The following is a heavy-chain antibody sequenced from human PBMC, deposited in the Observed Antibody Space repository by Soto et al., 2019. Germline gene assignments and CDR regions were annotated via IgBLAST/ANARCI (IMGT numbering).Heavy chain of an antibody. CDR2: IYYSGTT. CDR3: ASYQQSYAFDI. D-gene: IGHD2-2*01. Sequence: PSETLSLTCAVSGGSISSSNSWSWIRQHPGKGLEWIGYIYYSGTTYYNPSLKSRVTISVDTSKNQFSLKLSSVTAADTAVYYCASYQQSYAFDIWGQGTMVTVSS. CDR1: GGSISSSNS. J-gene: IGHJ3*02. V-gene: IGHV4-31*11.